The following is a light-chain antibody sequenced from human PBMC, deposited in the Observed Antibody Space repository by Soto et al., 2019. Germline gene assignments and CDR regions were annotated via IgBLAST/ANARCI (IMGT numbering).Light chain of an antibody. V-gene: IGKV3-15*01. Sequence: EIVMTQSPATLSVSPGERATLSCRASQSVSSNLAWYQQKPGQAPRLLIYGGSTRATGIPARFSGSGSGTEFTLTISSLQSEDFAVYYCQQYNNGWTFGQGTKVEIK. CDR2: GGS. J-gene: IGKJ1*01. CDR1: QSVSSN. CDR3: QQYNNGWT.